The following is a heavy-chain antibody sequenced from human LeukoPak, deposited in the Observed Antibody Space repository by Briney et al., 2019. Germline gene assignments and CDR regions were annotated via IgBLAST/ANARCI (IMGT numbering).Heavy chain of an antibody. Sequence: PSETLSLTCTVSGGSISSYYWSWIRQPPGKGLEWIGYIYYSGSTNYNPSLKSRVTISVDTSKNQFSLKLSSVTAADTAVYYCARDGGYRRQVWFDPWGQGTLVNVSS. CDR2: IYYSGST. CDR3: ARDGGYRRQVWFDP. J-gene: IGHJ5*02. D-gene: IGHD1-14*01. CDR1: GGSISSYY. V-gene: IGHV4-59*01.